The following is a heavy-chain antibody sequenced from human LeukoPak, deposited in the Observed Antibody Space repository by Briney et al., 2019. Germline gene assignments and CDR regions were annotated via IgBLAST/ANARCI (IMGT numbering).Heavy chain of an antibody. J-gene: IGHJ6*02. CDR3: VRQHARGKYYYYGMDV. D-gene: IGHD2-8*01. CDR1: GGSISSSSYY. Sequence: SETLSLTCTVSGGSISSSSYYWGWIRQPPGKGLEWIGSIYYSGSTYYNPSLKSRVTISVDTSKNRFSLKLSSVTAADTAVYYCVRQHARGKYYYYGMDVWGQGTTVTVSS. CDR2: IYYSGST. V-gene: IGHV4-39*01.